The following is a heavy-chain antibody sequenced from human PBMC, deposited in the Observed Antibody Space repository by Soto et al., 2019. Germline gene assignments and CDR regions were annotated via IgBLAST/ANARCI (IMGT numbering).Heavy chain of an antibody. CDR1: GLIFSDYH. CDR3: AMLGGWSGGSSGMEV. CDR2: IRRKANSYTT. V-gene: IGHV3-72*01. Sequence: EVQLVESGVGLVQPGGSLRLSCAASGLIFSDYHMDWVRQAPGKGLEWVGRIRRKANSYTTEYAASVKGRFTISRDDSKNSLYLQMNSLKSEDTSVYYCAMLGGWSGGSSGMEVWGQGTTVTVSS. J-gene: IGHJ6*02. D-gene: IGHD6-19*01.